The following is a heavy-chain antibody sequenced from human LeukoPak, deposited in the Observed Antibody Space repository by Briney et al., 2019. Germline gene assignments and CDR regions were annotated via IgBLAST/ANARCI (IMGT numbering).Heavy chain of an antibody. CDR1: GFTFSSYA. V-gene: IGHV3-23*01. CDR3: ARDRGSVLRFLEWLLGPDY. Sequence: PGGSLRLSCAASGFTFSSYAMSWVRQAPGKGLEWVSAISGSGGSTYYADSVKGRFTISRDNAKNSLYLQMNSLRAEDTAVYYCARDRGSVLRFLEWLLGPDYWGQGTLVTVSS. D-gene: IGHD3-3*01. J-gene: IGHJ4*02. CDR2: ISGSGGST.